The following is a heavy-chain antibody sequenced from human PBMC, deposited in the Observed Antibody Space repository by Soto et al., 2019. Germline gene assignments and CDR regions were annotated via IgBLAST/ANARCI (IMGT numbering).Heavy chain of an antibody. CDR3: ARDFMEHVEGYCSGGSCYRRWFDP. Sequence: GASVKVSCKASGYTFTSYGISWVRQAPGQGLEWMGWISAYNGNTNYAQKLQGRVTMTTDTSTSTAYMELRSLRSDDTAVYYCARDFMEHVEGYCSGGSCYRRWFDPWGQGTLVTVSS. J-gene: IGHJ5*02. D-gene: IGHD2-15*01. CDR1: GYTFTSYG. V-gene: IGHV1-18*01. CDR2: ISAYNGNT.